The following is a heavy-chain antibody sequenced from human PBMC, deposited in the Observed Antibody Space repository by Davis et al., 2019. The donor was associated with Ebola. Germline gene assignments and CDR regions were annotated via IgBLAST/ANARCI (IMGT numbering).Heavy chain of an antibody. D-gene: IGHD3-3*01. CDR2: IYYSGST. J-gene: IGHJ4*02. Sequence: MPSETLSLTCTVSGCSISSYYWSWIRQPPGKGLEWIGYIYYSGSTNYNPSLKSRVTISVDTSKNQFSLKLSSVTAADTAVYYCARDGYDFWSGYYSYYFDYWGQGTLVTVSS. CDR3: ARDGYDFWSGYYSYYFDY. CDR1: GCSISSYY. V-gene: IGHV4-59*01.